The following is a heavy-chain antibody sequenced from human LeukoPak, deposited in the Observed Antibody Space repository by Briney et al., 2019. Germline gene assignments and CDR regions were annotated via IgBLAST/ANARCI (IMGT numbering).Heavy chain of an antibody. Sequence: GGSLRLSCAASGFTVSSNYMSWVRQAPGKGLEWVSVIYSGGSTYYADSVKGRFTISRDNSMNTLYLQMNSLRAEDTAVYYCERDLVRSEGNWFDPWGQGTLVTVSS. CDR1: GFTVSSNY. CDR3: ERDLVRSEGNWFDP. CDR2: IYSGGST. J-gene: IGHJ5*02. D-gene: IGHD6-6*01. V-gene: IGHV3-66*01.